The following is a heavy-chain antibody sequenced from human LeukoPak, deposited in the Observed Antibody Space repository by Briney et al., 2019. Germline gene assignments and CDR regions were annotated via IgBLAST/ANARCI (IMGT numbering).Heavy chain of an antibody. V-gene: IGHV3-49*04. J-gene: IGHJ3*02. CDR2: ITSKAFGGTA. Sequence: GGSLRLSCTPSGGTFGDYAVSWVRQAPGKGLEWLGFITSKAFGGTAEYAAAVKGRFTISRDDSKRLAYLQMNSLKTEDTAVYYCTRDREAAAGINALDIWGQGTMVTVSS. CDR3: TRDREAAAGINALDI. CDR1: GGTFGDYA. D-gene: IGHD6-13*01.